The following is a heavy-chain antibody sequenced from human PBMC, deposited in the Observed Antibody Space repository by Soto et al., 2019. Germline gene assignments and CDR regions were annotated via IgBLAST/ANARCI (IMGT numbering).Heavy chain of an antibody. CDR2: IYYSGST. CDR3: ARLERYCSGGTCYSYAFTV. J-gene: IGHJ3*01. Sequence: SETLSLTCAVSGGSFSTYYWCWIRQPPGKGLEWIGYIYYSGSTNYNPSLKSRVTISVDTSKNQFSLKLSSVTAADTAVYYCARLERYCSGGTCYSYAFTVWGQVTMVTVSS. V-gene: IGHV4-59*01. CDR1: GGSFSTYY. D-gene: IGHD2-15*01.